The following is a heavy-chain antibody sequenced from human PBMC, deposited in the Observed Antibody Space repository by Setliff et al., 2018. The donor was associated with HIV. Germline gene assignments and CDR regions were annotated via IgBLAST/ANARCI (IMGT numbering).Heavy chain of an antibody. V-gene: IGHV4-59*01. D-gene: IGHD3-3*02. CDR3: ARGEPAYQFWSGYWYFFNY. Sequence: SETLSLTCTVSGGSISPYYWSWIRQPPGKGLEWIAWISDSGTTNYNPSLKSRVTLSVDMSKNQFSLSLTSGTGADTAVYYCARGEPAYQFWSGYWYFFNYWGQGALVTVSS. CDR2: ISDSGTT. CDR1: GGSISPYY. J-gene: IGHJ4*02.